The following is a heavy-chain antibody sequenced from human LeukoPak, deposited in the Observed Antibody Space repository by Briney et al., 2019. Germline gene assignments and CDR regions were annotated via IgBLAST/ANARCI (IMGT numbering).Heavy chain of an antibody. CDR1: GGSINTSSYF. J-gene: IGHJ4*02. CDR2: IYYSGST. Sequence: SETLSLTCTVSGGSINTSSYFWGWIRQPPGKGLEWIGNIYYSGSTYYNPSLRSRVTISVDTSKNQFSLRLSSVTAADTAVYYCARRGSSWSTIDYWGQGTLVTVAS. D-gene: IGHD6-13*01. V-gene: IGHV4-39*01. CDR3: ARRGSSWSTIDY.